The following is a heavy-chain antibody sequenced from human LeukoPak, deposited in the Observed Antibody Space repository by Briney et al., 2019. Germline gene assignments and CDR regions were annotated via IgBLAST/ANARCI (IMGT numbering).Heavy chain of an antibody. V-gene: IGHV3-23*01. CDR2: ISGSGGST. Sequence: GGSLRLSCAASGFTFSSYAMSWVRQAPGKGLEWVSAISGSGGSTYYADSVKGRFTISRDNSKNTLYLQMNSLRAEDTAVYYCAKDLTPKDSSGYREDYWGQGTLVTVSS. J-gene: IGHJ4*02. CDR3: AKDLTPKDSSGYREDY. CDR1: GFTFSSYA. D-gene: IGHD3-22*01.